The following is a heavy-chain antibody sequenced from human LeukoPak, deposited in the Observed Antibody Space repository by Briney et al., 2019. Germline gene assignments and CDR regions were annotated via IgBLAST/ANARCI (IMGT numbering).Heavy chain of an antibody. V-gene: IGHV1-69*01. Sequence: SVKVSCKAAGGTFSTYAISWVRQAPGQGPEWMGGIIPIFGTANYAQKFQGRVTIIADESMSTAQMELSSPRSEDTAVYYCTREPPRDFWSGLIFDYWGQGLLVTVSS. CDR3: TREPPRDFWSGLIFDY. CDR1: GGTFSTYA. CDR2: IIPIFGTA. D-gene: IGHD3-3*01. J-gene: IGHJ4*02.